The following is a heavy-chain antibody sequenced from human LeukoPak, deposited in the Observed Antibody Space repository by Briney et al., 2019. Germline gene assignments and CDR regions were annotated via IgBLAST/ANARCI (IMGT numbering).Heavy chain of an antibody. V-gene: IGHV1-3*04. CDR3: ARDRGGYSSGWYWFDP. D-gene: IGHD6-19*01. CDR2: INTANGNT. CDR1: GYTFPNYA. Sequence: ASVKVSCKASGYTFPNYAMHWVRQAPGRRLEWMGWINTANGNTKYSQKFQGRVTITRDTSASTAYMELSSLRSEDTAVYYCARDRGGYSSGWYWFDPWGQGTLVTVSS. J-gene: IGHJ5*02.